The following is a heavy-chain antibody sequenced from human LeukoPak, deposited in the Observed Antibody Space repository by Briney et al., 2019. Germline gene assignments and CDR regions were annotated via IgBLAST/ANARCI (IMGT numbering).Heavy chain of an antibody. D-gene: IGHD1-26*01. Sequence: ASVKVSCKASGYXFTGYYIHWVRQAPGQGLEWTGGINPNSGGTNYPQKFQDRVTMTRDTSISTAYMELSRLRSDDTAVYYCARDWEGLGEYWYFDLWGRGTLVTVSS. CDR2: INPNSGGT. CDR1: GYXFTGYY. V-gene: IGHV1-2*02. CDR3: ARDWEGLGEYWYFDL. J-gene: IGHJ2*01.